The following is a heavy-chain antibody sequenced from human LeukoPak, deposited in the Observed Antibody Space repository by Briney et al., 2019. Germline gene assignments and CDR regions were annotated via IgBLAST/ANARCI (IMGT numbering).Heavy chain of an antibody. Sequence: ASVKVSCKASGYTFSSYGISWLRQAPGQGLEWMGWIRVYNGNANYAQKFQGRVTMTADTSTSTVYMELRSLRSDDTAVYYCVRGADWFDPWGQGTLVTVS. V-gene: IGHV1-18*04. CDR3: VRGADWFDP. CDR1: GYTFSSYG. J-gene: IGHJ5*02. CDR2: IRVYNGNA.